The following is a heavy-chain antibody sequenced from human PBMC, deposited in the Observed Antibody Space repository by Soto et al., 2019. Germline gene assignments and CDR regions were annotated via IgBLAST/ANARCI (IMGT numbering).Heavy chain of an antibody. CDR3: ARDGDRGYEMDV. V-gene: IGHV3-48*02. CDR2: ITNTGETI. CDR1: GFTFSTYN. Sequence: EVQMVGSGGGLVQPGGSLRLSCAGSGFTFSTYNMDWVRQAPGKGLEWISYITNTGETIYYADSVRGPFTNSRDNAKNPLFLQRTSLRYTDTAVYYCARDGDRGYEMDVWGQGTTVTVS. J-gene: IGHJ6*02.